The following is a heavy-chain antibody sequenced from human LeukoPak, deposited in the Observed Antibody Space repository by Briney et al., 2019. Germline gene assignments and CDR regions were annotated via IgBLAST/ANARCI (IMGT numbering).Heavy chain of an antibody. CDR3: AKERGYGDYYFDY. V-gene: IGHV3-30*18. CDR1: GFSFSSYG. Sequence: GGSLRLSCAASGFSFSSYGMHWVRQAPGKGLEWVAVISYDGSNKYYADSVKGRFTISRDNSKNTLYLQMNSLRAEDTAVYYCAKERGYGDYYFDYWGQGTLVTVSS. CDR2: ISYDGSNK. J-gene: IGHJ4*02. D-gene: IGHD4-17*01.